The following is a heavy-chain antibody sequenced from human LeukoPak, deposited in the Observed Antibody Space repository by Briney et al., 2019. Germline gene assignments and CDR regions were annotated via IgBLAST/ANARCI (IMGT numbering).Heavy chain of an antibody. CDR3: ARDIRRRWLQFGYFDY. CDR1: GFTFSSYA. D-gene: IGHD5-24*01. CDR2: ISYDGSNK. Sequence: PGRSLRLSCAASGFTFSSYAMYWVRQAPGKGLEWVAVISYDGSNKYYADSVKGRFTISRDNSKNTLYLQMNSLRAEDTAVYYCARDIRRRWLQFGYFDYWGQGTLVTVSS. J-gene: IGHJ4*02. V-gene: IGHV3-30*04.